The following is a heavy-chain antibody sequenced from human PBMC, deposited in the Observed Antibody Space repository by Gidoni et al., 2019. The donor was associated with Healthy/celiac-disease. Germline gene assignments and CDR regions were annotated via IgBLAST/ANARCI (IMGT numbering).Heavy chain of an antibody. CDR3: AHRPQSRAAAGTGGGYFDY. V-gene: IGHV2-5*02. CDR1: GFSLSTSGVG. D-gene: IGHD6-13*01. CDR2: IYWDDDK. J-gene: IGHJ4*02. Sequence: QLTLTESGPTLVKPTQTLTLTCPFSGFSLSTSGVGVGWIRQPPGKALEWLALIYWDDDKRYSPSLKSRLTINKDTSKNQVVLTMTNMDPVDTATYYCAHRPQSRAAAGTGGGYFDYWGQGTLVTVSS.